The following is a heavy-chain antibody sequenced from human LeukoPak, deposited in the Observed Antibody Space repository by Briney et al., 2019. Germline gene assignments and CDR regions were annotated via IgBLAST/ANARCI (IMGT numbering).Heavy chain of an antibody. V-gene: IGHV3-21*04. Sequence: PGGSLRLSCAASGFTFNSYSMNWVRQAPGKGLEWVSSISTSSSYIYYADSVKGRFTISRDNSNNTLFLHLNSLRGEDTAVYYCTRNSGWYGLSWGQGTLVTVSS. J-gene: IGHJ1*01. D-gene: IGHD6-19*01. CDR3: TRNSGWYGLS. CDR2: ISTSSSYI. CDR1: GFTFNSYS.